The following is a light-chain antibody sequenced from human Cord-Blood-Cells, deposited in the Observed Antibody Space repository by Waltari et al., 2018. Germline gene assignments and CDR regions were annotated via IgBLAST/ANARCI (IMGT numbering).Light chain of an antibody. J-gene: IGKJ4*01. V-gene: IGKV4-1*01. CDR2: WAS. CDR1: QSVLYSSNNKNY. CDR3: QQYYSTLT. Sequence: DIVMTQSPDSLAVSLGERATIHCKSSQSVLYSSNNKNYLAWYQQKPGQPPKLSIYWASTRESGVPDRFSGSGSGTDFTLTISSLQAEDVAVYYCQQYYSTLTFGGGTKVEIK.